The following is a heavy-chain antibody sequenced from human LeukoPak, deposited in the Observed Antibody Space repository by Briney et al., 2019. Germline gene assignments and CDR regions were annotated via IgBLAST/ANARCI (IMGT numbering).Heavy chain of an antibody. D-gene: IGHD6-13*01. CDR1: GFTFSSYE. CDR2: ISSSSSYI. Sequence: GGSLRLSCAASGFTFSSYEMNWVRQAPGKGLEWVSSISSSSSYIYYADSVKGRFTISRDNAKNSLYLQMNSLRAEDTAVYYCAREIAAAGIDYWGQGTLVTVSS. J-gene: IGHJ4*02. V-gene: IGHV3-21*01. CDR3: AREIAAAGIDY.